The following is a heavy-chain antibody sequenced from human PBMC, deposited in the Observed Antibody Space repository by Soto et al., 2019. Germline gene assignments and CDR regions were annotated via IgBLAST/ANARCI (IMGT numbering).Heavy chain of an antibody. CDR3: ARDYTRTRDGYNNGYYYYYGMDV. Sequence: ASVKVSCKASGGTFSSYAISWVRQAPGQGLEWMGGIIPIFGTANYAQKFQGRVTITADESTSTAYMELSSLRSEDTAVYYCARDYTRTRDGYNNGYYYYYGMDVWGKGTTVTVSS. CDR2: IIPIFGTA. J-gene: IGHJ6*04. D-gene: IGHD5-12*01. V-gene: IGHV1-69*13. CDR1: GGTFSSYA.